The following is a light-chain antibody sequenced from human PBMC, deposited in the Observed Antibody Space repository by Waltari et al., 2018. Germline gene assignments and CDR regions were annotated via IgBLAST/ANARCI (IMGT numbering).Light chain of an antibody. J-gene: IGKJ3*01. CDR2: GAA. CDR1: QRVSRAL. CDR3: RTKVTFPAK. Sequence: DILLTPPPGILSLYPAESATLPCRASQRVSRALAWYQQKPGQAPRLLTYGAANRATGLHDMFSGSGSAADVTLTISRLGPEDFSVYGGRTKVTFPAKLGPGPKVEIK. V-gene: IGKV3-20*01.